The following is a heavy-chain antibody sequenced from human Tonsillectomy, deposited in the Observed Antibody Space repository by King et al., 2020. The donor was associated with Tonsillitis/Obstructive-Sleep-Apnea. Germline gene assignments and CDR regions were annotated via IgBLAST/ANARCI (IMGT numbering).Heavy chain of an antibody. Sequence: VQLVESGGGVVQPGRSLRLSCAASGFTFSTSAVHWVRQAPGKGLEWVAVISYDGSNQNYADSVKGRFTISRDNSKKTLFLQMNSLRPEDTAVFYCARAMDCSGPTCYSYYFDYWGLGTLVTVSS. CDR1: GFTFSTSA. V-gene: IGHV3-30*01. CDR2: ISYDGSNQ. D-gene: IGHD2-15*01. CDR3: ARAMDCSGPTCYSYYFDY. J-gene: IGHJ4*01.